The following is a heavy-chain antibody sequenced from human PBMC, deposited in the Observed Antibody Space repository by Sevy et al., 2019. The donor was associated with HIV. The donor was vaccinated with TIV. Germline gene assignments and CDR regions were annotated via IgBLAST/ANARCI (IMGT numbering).Heavy chain of an antibody. CDR1: GYSFTSYW. CDR3: ARGEVLLWFGESREYYFDY. J-gene: IGHJ4*02. V-gene: IGHV5-51*01. Sequence: GESLKISCKGSGYSFTSYWIGWVRQMPGKGLEWMGIIYPGDSDTRYSPSFQGQVTISADKSINTAYLQWSSLKASDTAMYYCARGEVLLWFGESREYYFDYWGQGTLVTVSS. CDR2: IYPGDSDT. D-gene: IGHD3-10*01.